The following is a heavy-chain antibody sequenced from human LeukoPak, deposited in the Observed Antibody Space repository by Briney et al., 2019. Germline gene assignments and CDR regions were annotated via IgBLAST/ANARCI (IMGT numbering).Heavy chain of an antibody. CDR2: TSWNSGSI. V-gene: IGHV3-9*01. Sequence: PGRSLRLSCAASGFTFDDYAMHWVRQAPGKGLEWVSGTSWNSGSIGYADSVKGRFTISRDNAKNSLYLQMNSLRAEDTALYYCAKSPVAGPYYFDYWGQGTLVTVSS. J-gene: IGHJ4*02. CDR3: AKSPVAGPYYFDY. D-gene: IGHD6-19*01. CDR1: GFTFDDYA.